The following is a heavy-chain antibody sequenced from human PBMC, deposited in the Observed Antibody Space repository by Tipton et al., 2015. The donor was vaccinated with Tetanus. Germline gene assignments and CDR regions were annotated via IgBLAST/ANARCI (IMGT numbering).Heavy chain of an antibody. D-gene: IGHD3-22*01. V-gene: IGHV1-2*02. J-gene: IGHJ6*02. CDR1: GYTFTGYY. Sequence: QMQLVQSGAEVKKPGASLKVSCKASGYTFTGYYLYWVRQAPGQGLEGMGWIDPNSGGTIYAQKFQGRVTMTRDTSISTAYMELSRLRSDDTAVYYCARDRGDYIYYGMDVWGPGTTVTVTS. CDR2: IDPNSGGT. CDR3: ARDRGDYIYYGMDV.